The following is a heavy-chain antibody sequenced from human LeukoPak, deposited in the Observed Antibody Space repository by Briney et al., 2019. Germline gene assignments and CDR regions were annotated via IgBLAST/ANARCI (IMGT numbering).Heavy chain of an antibody. CDR2: INPNSGGT. CDR3: ARVGDGYNYNSWFDP. D-gene: IGHD5-24*01. CDR1: GYTFTSYG. J-gene: IGHJ5*02. V-gene: IGHV1-2*02. Sequence: ASVKVSCKASGYTFTSYGISWVRQAPGQGLEWMGWINPNSGGTNYAQKFQGRVTMTRDTSISTAYMELSRLRSDDTAVYYCARVGDGYNYNSWFDPWGQGTLVTVSS.